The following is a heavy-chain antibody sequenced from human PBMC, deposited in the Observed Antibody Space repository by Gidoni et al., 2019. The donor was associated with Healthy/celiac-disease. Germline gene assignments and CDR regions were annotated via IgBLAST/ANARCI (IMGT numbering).Heavy chain of an antibody. J-gene: IGHJ4*02. CDR2: ISGSGGRT. Sequence: EVQLLESGGGLVQPGGSLRLSCATSGFTFSSYAMSWVRQAPGTGLAWVSAISGSGGRTYYADSVKGRFTISRDNSKNTLYLQMNSLRAEDTAVYYCALSPRELWLGDYWGQGTLVTVSS. V-gene: IGHV3-23*01. D-gene: IGHD1-26*01. CDR1: GFTFSSYA. CDR3: ALSPRELWLGDY.